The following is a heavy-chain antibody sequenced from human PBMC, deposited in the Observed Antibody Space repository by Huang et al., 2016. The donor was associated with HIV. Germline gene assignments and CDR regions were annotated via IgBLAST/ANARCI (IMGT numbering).Heavy chain of an antibody. D-gene: IGHD6-13*01. CDR3: ARHAGSSRRYYFDY. J-gene: IGHJ4*02. CDR2: MSYRGST. V-gene: IGHV4-39*01. CDR1: GASINSRSYY. Sequence: VKPSETLSLTCIVSGASINSRSYYWGWIRQPPGRGLEWLGSMSYRGSTYDKTSLKRRVTMSVDTSKNELSLKLRSVTATDTAVYYCARHAGSSRRYYFDYWGRGTLVTVSS.